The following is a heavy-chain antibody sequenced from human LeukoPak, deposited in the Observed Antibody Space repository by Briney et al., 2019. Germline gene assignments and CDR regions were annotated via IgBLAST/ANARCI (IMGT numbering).Heavy chain of an antibody. D-gene: IGHD4-17*01. CDR1: GFTFRDYS. Sequence: GGSLRLSCAASGFTFRDYSMNWVRQAPGKGPECVSYISPTSSNIFYVDSVKGRFTISRDNAKNSLYLQMNSLRAEDTAVYYCARDVRYGDYAGWFGPWGQGTLVTVSS. CDR2: ISPTSSNI. V-gene: IGHV3-48*04. CDR3: ARDVRYGDYAGWFGP. J-gene: IGHJ5*02.